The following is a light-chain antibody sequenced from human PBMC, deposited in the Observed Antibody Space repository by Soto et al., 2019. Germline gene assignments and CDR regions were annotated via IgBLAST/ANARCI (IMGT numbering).Light chain of an antibody. CDR1: SSDVGSYNL. CDR2: EDS. J-gene: IGLJ2*01. Sequence: QSVLTQPASVSGSPGQSITISCTGTSSDVGSYNLVSWYQQYPDKAPKVIIYEDSKRPSGVPNRFSGSKSGNTASPTISGLQAEDEADYYCCSYADSSTFILFGGGTKVTVL. CDR3: CSYADSSTFIL. V-gene: IGLV2-23*02.